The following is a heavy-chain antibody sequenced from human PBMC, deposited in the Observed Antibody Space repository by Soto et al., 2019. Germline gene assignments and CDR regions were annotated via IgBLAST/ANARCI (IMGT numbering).Heavy chain of an antibody. D-gene: IGHD1-26*01. J-gene: IGHJ5*02. Sequence: GGSLRLSCAASGFTFSSYAMSWVRQAPGKGLEWVSVISGSDDSTYYADSVKGRFTISRDNSKNTLYLQMNSLRSDDTAVYYCARCGLTPKTDWFDPWGQGTLVTVSS. CDR3: ARCGLTPKTDWFDP. CDR1: GFTFSSYA. CDR2: ISGSDDST. V-gene: IGHV3-23*01.